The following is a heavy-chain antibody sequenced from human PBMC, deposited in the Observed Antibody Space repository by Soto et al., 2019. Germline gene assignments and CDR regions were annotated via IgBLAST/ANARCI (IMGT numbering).Heavy chain of an antibody. J-gene: IGHJ4*02. Sequence: TLSLTCAVSGGSISSGGYSWSWMRQPPGKGLEWSGCIYHSGSTYYTPSLKSRGTISVDRSKNQFSLKLSSVTAADTAVYYCARGPPFGYWGQGTLVTVSS. CDR3: ARGPPFGY. V-gene: IGHV4-30-2*01. D-gene: IGHD3-10*01. CDR1: GGSISSGGYS. CDR2: IYHSGST.